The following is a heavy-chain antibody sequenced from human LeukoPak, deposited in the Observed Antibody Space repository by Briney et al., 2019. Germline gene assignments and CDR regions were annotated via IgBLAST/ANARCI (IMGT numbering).Heavy chain of an antibody. V-gene: IGHV3-21*01. CDR2: ISSSSNYM. Sequence: GGSLRLSCAASGFTFSSFSMNWVRQAPGKGPEWVSSISSSSNYMYYADSVRGRFTISRDNAKNSLYLQMNSLRAEDTAVYYCARATFWSGYPIDYWGQGTLVTVSS. J-gene: IGHJ4*02. D-gene: IGHD3-3*01. CDR1: GFTFSSFS. CDR3: ARATFWSGYPIDY.